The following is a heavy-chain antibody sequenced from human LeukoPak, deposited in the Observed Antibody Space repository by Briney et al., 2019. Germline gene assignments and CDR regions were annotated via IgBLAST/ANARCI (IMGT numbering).Heavy chain of an antibody. CDR2: INPNSGGT. J-gene: IGHJ4*02. D-gene: IGHD4-17*01. CDR3: ARQHDYGDYYFDD. CDR1: GYTFTGYY. V-gene: IGHV1-2*02. Sequence: ASVKVSCKASGYTFTGYYMHWVRQAPGQGLEWMGWINPNSGGTNYAQKFQGRVTMTSDTSISTGYMELSRLRSDDTAVYYCARQHDYGDYYFDDGGQGTLVTVSS.